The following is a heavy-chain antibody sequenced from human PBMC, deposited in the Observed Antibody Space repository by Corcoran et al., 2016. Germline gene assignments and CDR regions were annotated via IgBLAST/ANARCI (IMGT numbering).Heavy chain of an antibody. CDR2: INHSGST. V-gene: IGHV4-34*01. D-gene: IGHD6-13*01. Sequence: QVQLQQWGAGLLKPSETLSLTCAVYGGSFSGYYWSWIRQPPGKGLEWIGEINHSGSTNYNPSLKSRVTISVDTYKNQFSLKLSSVTAADTAVYYCARSRRGIAAAGSWFDPWGQGTLVTVSS. J-gene: IGHJ5*02. CDR3: ARSRRGIAAAGSWFDP. CDR1: GGSFSGYY.